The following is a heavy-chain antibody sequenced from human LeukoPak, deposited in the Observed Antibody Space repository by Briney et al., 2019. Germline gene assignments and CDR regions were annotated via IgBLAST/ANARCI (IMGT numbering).Heavy chain of an antibody. Sequence: GGSLRLSCAVSGFTFSSYWMSWVRQAPGKGLEWVANINQDATEKNYVDSVKGRFTTSRDNAKNSLYLQMNSLRAEDTAVYYCARGLAYSTFDYWGQGTLVTVSS. D-gene: IGHD6-13*01. V-gene: IGHV3-7*01. CDR3: ARGLAYSTFDY. J-gene: IGHJ4*02. CDR1: GFTFSSYW. CDR2: INQDATEK.